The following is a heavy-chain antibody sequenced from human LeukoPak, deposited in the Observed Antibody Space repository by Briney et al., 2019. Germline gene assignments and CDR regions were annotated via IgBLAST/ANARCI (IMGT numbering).Heavy chain of an antibody. J-gene: IGHJ4*02. D-gene: IGHD3-22*01. CDR3: ARALGSYYDTSVYQAY. Sequence: ASVTVSCKASGYTFNDYYIHWVRQGPRQGLAWMGWISPKSGVTNYEQKFQGRVTMARDTSLSTAYMELSSLRSDDTAVYFCARALGSYYDTSVYQAYWGQGTLVTVTS. V-gene: IGHV1-2*02. CDR1: GYTFNDYY. CDR2: ISPKSGVT.